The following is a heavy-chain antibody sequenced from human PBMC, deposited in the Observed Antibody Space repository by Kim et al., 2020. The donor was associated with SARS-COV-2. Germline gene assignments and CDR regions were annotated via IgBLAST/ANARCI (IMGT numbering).Heavy chain of an antibody. V-gene: IGHV3-23*01. CDR1: GFTFSSYA. D-gene: IGHD2-15*01. CDR3: AKADIGLGYCSGGSCYSSY. CDR2: ISGSGGST. Sequence: GGSLRLSCAASGFTFSSYAMSWVRQAPGKGLEWVSAISGSGGSTYYADSVKGRFTISRDNSKNTLYLQMNSLRAEDTAVYYCAKADIGLGYCSGGSCYSSYWGQGTLVTVSS. J-gene: IGHJ4*02.